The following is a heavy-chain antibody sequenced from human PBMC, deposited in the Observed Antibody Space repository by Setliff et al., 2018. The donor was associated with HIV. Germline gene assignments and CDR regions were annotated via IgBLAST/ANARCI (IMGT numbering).Heavy chain of an antibody. J-gene: IGHJ3*02. CDR2: IKQDGSEK. CDR1: GFTFSSYW. D-gene: IGHD3-3*01. Sequence: GGSLRLSCAASGFTFSSYWMSWVRQAPGKGLEWVANIKQDGSEKYYVDSVKGRFTISRDNAKNSLYLQMNSLRAEDTAVYYCARDRGYFDFWSGYYTDDAFDIWGQGTMVTVS. V-gene: IGHV3-7*03. CDR3: ARDRGYFDFWSGYYTDDAFDI.